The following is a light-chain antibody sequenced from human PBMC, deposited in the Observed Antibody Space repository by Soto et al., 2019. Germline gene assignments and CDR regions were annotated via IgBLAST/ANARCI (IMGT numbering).Light chain of an antibody. CDR2: DAS. J-gene: IGKJ4*01. CDR1: QSVSSY. Sequence: EIVLTQSPTTLSLSPGERAILSCRASQSVSSYFAWYQQKPGQAPRLLIYDASTRAAGIPARFSGSGSGTDFTLTISSLEPEDFAVYYCQQRSDWPLTFGGGTKVEIK. V-gene: IGKV3-11*01. CDR3: QQRSDWPLT.